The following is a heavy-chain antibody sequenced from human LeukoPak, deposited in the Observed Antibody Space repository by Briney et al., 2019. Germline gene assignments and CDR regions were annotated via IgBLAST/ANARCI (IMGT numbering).Heavy chain of an antibody. CDR2: ISYNGSNT. V-gene: IGHV3-30*04. D-gene: IGHD2-15*01. CDR1: GFTFSSYA. J-gene: IGHJ4*02. Sequence: GGSLRLSCAASGFTFSSYAMHWVRQAPGKGLEWVASISYNGSNTYYADSVKGRFTISRDNSKNTLYLQMNSLRAEDTAVYYGARVDCSSGSCYLSLTTIDCRGQGTLVSDCS. CDR3: ARVDCSSGSCYLSLTTIDC.